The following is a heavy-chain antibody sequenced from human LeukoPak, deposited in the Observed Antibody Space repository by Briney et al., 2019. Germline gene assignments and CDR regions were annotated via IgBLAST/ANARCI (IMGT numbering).Heavy chain of an antibody. V-gene: IGHV1-46*01. Sequence: ASVKVSCKASGYTFTNYFINWVRQAPGQGLEWMGIINPSGGSTSYAQKFQGTVTMTRDTSTNTVYMELSSLRSEHTAVYYCARDYSNARAFDYWGQGTLVTVSS. CDR2: INPSGGST. D-gene: IGHD4-11*01. CDR3: ARDYSNARAFDY. CDR1: GYTFTNYF. J-gene: IGHJ4*02.